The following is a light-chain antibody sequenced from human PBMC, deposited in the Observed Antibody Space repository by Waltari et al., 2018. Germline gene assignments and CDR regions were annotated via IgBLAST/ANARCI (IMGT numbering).Light chain of an antibody. Sequence: QSALTQPASVSGSPGQSITISCSGTSSDVGGYNYVSWYQQHPGNAPKLIIFDVTRWPSGVSTRLSGSKSGNTASLTIFGLQAEDEADYYCASYTSTRTVVFGGGTRVTFL. CDR1: SSDVGGYNY. CDR2: DVT. J-gene: IGLJ2*01. CDR3: ASYTSTRTVV. V-gene: IGLV2-14*03.